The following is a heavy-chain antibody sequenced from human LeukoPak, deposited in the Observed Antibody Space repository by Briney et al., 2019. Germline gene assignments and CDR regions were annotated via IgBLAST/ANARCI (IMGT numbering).Heavy chain of an antibody. V-gene: IGHV1-2*02. CDR2: MNPNSGGS. CDR1: GYTFIRYY. Sequence: ASVRVSFKECGYTFIRYYLHWVRQAPGRGLAWMGWMNPNSGGSNYAQKFQGRVTMTRDTYISTGYEELSRLRSDDTAVYYCARDQTGYDFWSGYYKYYSDYWGQGTLVTVSS. J-gene: IGHJ4*02. CDR3: ARDQTGYDFWSGYYKYYSDY. D-gene: IGHD3-3*01.